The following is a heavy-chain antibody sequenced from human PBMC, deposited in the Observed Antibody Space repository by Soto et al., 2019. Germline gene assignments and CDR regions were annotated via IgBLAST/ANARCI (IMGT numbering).Heavy chain of an antibody. CDR1: GGSISSYY. V-gene: IGHV4-59*08. J-gene: IGHJ3*02. CDR3: ARERITMVRGVVNNAFDI. CDR2: IYYSGST. D-gene: IGHD3-10*01. Sequence: SETLSLTCTISGGSISSYYWSWIRQPPGKGLEWIGYIYYSGSTNYNPSLKSRVTISVDTSKNQFSLKLSSVTAADTAVYYCARERITMVRGVVNNAFDIWGQGTMVTVSS.